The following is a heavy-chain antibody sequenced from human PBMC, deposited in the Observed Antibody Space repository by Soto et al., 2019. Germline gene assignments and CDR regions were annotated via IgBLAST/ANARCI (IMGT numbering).Heavy chain of an antibody. Sequence: EVQLLESGGGLIQPGGSLRLSCEASGFTFSNYGMTWVRLAPGKGLEWVSTISGSGGRTFYADPVKGRFTISRDNSKNTLYLQMNSLRAEDTAVYYCAKEMIASTLADFFYYWGQGTLFTVSS. D-gene: IGHD2-21*01. CDR3: AKEMIASTLADFFYY. V-gene: IGHV3-23*01. J-gene: IGHJ4*02. CDR2: ISGSGGRT. CDR1: GFTFSNYG.